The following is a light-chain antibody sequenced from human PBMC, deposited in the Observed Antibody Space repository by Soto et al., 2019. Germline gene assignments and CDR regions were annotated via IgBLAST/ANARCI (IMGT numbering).Light chain of an antibody. V-gene: IGLV2-14*01. CDR1: SNDFGGHNF. Sequence: QSVLTQPAAVSGSPRQSITISCSGTSNDFGGHNFVSCYQHHPGKAPKLLIYEVSYRTSGVSNRFTGSKSATTASLTISGLQDEDEADYSCSSYTTSSYVVFGGGTKVTV. CDR3: SSYTTSSYVV. CDR2: EVS. J-gene: IGLJ2*01.